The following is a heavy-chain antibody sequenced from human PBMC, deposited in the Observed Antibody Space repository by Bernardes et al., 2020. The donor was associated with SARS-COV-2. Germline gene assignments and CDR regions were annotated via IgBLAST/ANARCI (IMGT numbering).Heavy chain of an antibody. CDR1: GGSISSHY. CDR3: ARESRREMATLYYYYGMDV. J-gene: IGHJ6*02. CDR2: IYYSGST. V-gene: IGHV4-59*11. D-gene: IGHD1-26*01. Sequence: ETLSLTCTVSGGSISSHYWSWIRQPPGKGLEWIGYIYYSGSTNYNPSLKSRVTISVDTSKNQFSLKLSSVTAADTAVYYCARESRREMATLYYYYGMDVWGQGTTVTVSS.